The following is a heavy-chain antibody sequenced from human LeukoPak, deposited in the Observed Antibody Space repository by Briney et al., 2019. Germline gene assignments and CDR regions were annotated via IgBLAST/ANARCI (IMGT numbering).Heavy chain of an antibody. D-gene: IGHD6-13*01. CDR3: ARVAAGGPIDY. V-gene: IGHV4-59*01. CDR2: IYNSGS. Sequence: SETLSLTCTVYGGAMSSSYWSWIRQPPGKGLEWIGYIYNSGSIYKPSLKSRVTISVDTSNNQISLKLNSVTAADTAVYYCARVAAGGPIDYWGQGTLVTVSS. CDR1: GGAMSSSY. J-gene: IGHJ4*02.